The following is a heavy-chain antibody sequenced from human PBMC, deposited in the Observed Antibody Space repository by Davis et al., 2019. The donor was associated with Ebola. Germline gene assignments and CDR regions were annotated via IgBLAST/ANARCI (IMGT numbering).Heavy chain of an antibody. CDR1: GFTFSSYW. D-gene: IGHD1-26*01. CDR3: VRDDVVKGYQELLRPRCMDV. V-gene: IGHV3-21*01. J-gene: IGHJ6*02. CDR2: ISSSSSDR. Sequence: GGSLRLSCAASGFTFSSYWMSWVRQAPGKGLEWVSSISSSSSDRRYADSVKGRFTISRDNAKKTLYLQMNSLRAEDTAIYYCVRDDVVKGYQELLRPRCMDVWGQGTTVIVSS.